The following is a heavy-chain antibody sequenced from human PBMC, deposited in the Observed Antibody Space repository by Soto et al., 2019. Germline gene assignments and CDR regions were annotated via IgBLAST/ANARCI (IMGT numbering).Heavy chain of an antibody. D-gene: IGHD2-21*02. Sequence: SETLSLTCAVSGGSISSGFYSWSWIRQPPGQGLEWIGYIYNSGNTYYNPSLMSRVTKSVDRSQNHYPLKLTSVTAADTAVYYCARGSDGVWNWFDPWGQGTQVTVSS. CDR2: IYNSGNT. CDR3: ARGSDGVWNWFDP. J-gene: IGHJ5*02. CDR1: GGSISSGFYS. V-gene: IGHV4-30-2*01.